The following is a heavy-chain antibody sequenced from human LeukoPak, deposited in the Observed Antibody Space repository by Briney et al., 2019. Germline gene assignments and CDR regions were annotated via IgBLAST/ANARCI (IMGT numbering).Heavy chain of an antibody. CDR2: IYSGGST. V-gene: IGHV3-53*01. Sequence: PGGSLRLSCAASGFTVSSNYMSWVRQAPGKGLEWVSVIYSGGSTYYADSVKGRFTISRDNSKNTLYLQMNSLRAEDTAVYYCARGAYGSGSYYYYYGMDVWGQGTTVTVSS. J-gene: IGHJ6*02. D-gene: IGHD3-10*01. CDR3: ARGAYGSGSYYYYYGMDV. CDR1: GFTVSSNY.